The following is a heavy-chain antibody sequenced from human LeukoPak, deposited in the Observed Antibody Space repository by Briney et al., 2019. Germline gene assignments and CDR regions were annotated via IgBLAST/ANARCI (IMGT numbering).Heavy chain of an antibody. Sequence: PGGSLRLSCAASGFTFSSYWMHWVRQAPGKGLVWVSRINSDGSSTSYADSVKGRFTISRDNAKNTLYLRMNSLRAEDTAVYYCARDPYGDYDFDYWGQGTLVTVSS. CDR3: ARDPYGDYDFDY. CDR2: INSDGSST. V-gene: IGHV3-74*01. CDR1: GFTFSSYW. J-gene: IGHJ4*02. D-gene: IGHD4-17*01.